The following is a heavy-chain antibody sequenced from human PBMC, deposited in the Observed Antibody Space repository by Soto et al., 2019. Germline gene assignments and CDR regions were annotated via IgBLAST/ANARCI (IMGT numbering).Heavy chain of an antibody. CDR3: ARFSSGWYDGVDY. V-gene: IGHV3-33*01. CDR1: GFTFSSYG. D-gene: IGHD6-19*01. CDR2: IWYDGSNK. Sequence: GGSLRLSCAASGFTFSSYGMHWVRQAPGKGLEWVAVIWYDGSNKYYADSVKGRFTISRGNSKNTLYLQMNSLRAEDTAVYYCARFSSGWYDGVDYWGQGTLVTVSS. J-gene: IGHJ4*02.